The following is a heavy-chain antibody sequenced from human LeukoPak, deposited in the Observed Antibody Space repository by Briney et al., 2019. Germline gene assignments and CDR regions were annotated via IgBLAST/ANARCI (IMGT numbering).Heavy chain of an antibody. D-gene: IGHD3-10*01. Sequence: SETLSPTCTVSGGSISSSSYYWGWIRQPPGKGLEWIGSIYYSGSTYYNPSLKSRVTISVDTSKNQFSLKLSSVTAADTAVYYCAKDYEPLLGVQRWGDWFDPWGQGTLVTVAS. V-gene: IGHV4-39*07. CDR2: IYYSGST. J-gene: IGHJ5*02. CDR3: AKDYEPLLGVQRWGDWFDP. CDR1: GGSISSSSYY.